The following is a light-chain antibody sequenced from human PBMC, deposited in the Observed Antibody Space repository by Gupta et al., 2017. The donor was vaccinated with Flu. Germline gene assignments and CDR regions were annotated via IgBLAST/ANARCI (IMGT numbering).Light chain of an antibody. V-gene: IGKV1-16*01. CDR3: QQDNNSPWA. CDR1: HEINNY. Sequence: PSSLSASVGDRVTITWRASHEINNYLDWFQQKPGKAPKYLIYATSKVKSGVPSRFSGSGSGTDFTLTISRRQPEDFANYYCQQDNNSPWAFGQGTKVEI. J-gene: IGKJ1*01. CDR2: ATS.